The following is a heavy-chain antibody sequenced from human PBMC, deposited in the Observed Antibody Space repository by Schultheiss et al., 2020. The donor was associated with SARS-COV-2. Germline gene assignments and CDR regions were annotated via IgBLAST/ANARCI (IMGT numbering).Heavy chain of an antibody. CDR1: GDSIRGYF. D-gene: IGHD3-22*01. V-gene: IGHV4-59*01. CDR2: IYNTVNT. J-gene: IGHJ4*02. CDR3: ARDRAITMTYFDF. Sequence: ETLSLTCTVSGDSIRGYFWTWIRQPPGKGLEWIGNIYNTVNTQYNPSLKSRVTIAVDTSKNQFSLKLNSVTAADTAVYYCARDRAITMTYFDFWGRGALVTVAS.